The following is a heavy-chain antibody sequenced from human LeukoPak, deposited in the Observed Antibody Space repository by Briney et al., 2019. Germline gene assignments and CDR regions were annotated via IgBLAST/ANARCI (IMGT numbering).Heavy chain of an antibody. V-gene: IGHV1-18*01. CDR2: ISAYNGNT. CDR3: ARDGQWLVAQEFDY. Sequence: GASVKVSCKASGYTFTSYGISWVRQAPGQGLEWMGWISAYNGNTNYAQKLQGRVTMTTDTSTSTAYMELRSLRSDDSAVYYCARDGQWLVAQEFDYWGQGTLVTVSS. D-gene: IGHD6-19*01. CDR1: GYTFTSYG. J-gene: IGHJ4*02.